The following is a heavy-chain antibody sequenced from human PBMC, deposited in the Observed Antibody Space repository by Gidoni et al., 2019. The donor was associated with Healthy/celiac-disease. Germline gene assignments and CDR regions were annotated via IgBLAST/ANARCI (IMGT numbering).Heavy chain of an antibody. CDR3: ARRGVD. J-gene: IGHJ4*02. Sequence: EVQLVASGGGLVQPVGSLRLSCAASGFTFSSYAMHWVRQAPGKGLEYVSAISSNGGSTYYANSVKGRFTISRDNSKNTLYLQMGSLRAEDMAVYYCARRGVDWGQGTLVTVSS. D-gene: IGHD2-15*01. CDR1: GFTFSSYA. CDR2: ISSNGGST. V-gene: IGHV3-64*01.